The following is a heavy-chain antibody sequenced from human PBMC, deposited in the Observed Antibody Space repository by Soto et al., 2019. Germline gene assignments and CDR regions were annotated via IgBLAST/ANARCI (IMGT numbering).Heavy chain of an antibody. CDR1: GGSFSGYY. V-gene: IGHV4-34*01. CDR3: ARAGSITMVRGVTYAFDI. J-gene: IGHJ3*02. D-gene: IGHD3-10*01. CDR2: INHSGST. Sequence: SETLSLTCAVYGGSFSGYYWSWIRQPPGKGLEWIGEINHSGSTNYNPSLKSRVTISVDTYKNQFSLKMSSVTAADTAVYYCARAGSITMVRGVTYAFDIWGQGKMVT.